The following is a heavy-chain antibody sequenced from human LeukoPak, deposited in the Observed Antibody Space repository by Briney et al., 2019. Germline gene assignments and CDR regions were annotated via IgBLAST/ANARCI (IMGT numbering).Heavy chain of an antibody. D-gene: IGHD6-19*01. J-gene: IGHJ4*02. CDR1: GFTFSSYA. CDR2: ISGSGGTT. Sequence: PGGSLRLSCAASGFTFSSYAMSRVRQAPGKGLEWVSAISGSGGTTYYADSVKGRFTISRDNSKNTLYLQMNSLRAEDTAVYYCAKDRSSGWPGRAGVLDYWGQGTLVTVSS. CDR3: AKDRSSGWPGRAGVLDY. V-gene: IGHV3-23*01.